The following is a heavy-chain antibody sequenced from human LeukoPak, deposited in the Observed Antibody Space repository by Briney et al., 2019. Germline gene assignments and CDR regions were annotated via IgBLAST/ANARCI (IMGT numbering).Heavy chain of an antibody. CDR2: IWYDGSQE. J-gene: IGHJ4*02. V-gene: IGHV3-33*01. CDR1: GFTFSNHG. D-gene: IGHD6-6*01. Sequence: GGSLRLSCAASGFTFSNHGMHWVRQAPGKGLEWVANIWYDGSQEYYADTVKGRFTIPRDISKNTLYLQMNSLRAEDTAVYYCARDLAAARLDFRVQGTLVTVSS. CDR3: ARDLAAARLDF.